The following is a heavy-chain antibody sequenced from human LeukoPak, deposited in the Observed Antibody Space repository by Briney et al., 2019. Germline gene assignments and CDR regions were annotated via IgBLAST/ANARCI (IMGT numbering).Heavy chain of an antibody. Sequence: SETLSLTCAVYGGSFSGYYWSWIRPPPGKGLEWSGEINHSGSTNYNPSLKSRVTISVDTSKNQFSLKLSSVTAADTAVYYCARGRAGDRTYYWGQGTLVTVSS. D-gene: IGHD1-26*01. CDR1: GGSFSGYY. J-gene: IGHJ4*02. CDR2: INHSGST. CDR3: ARGRAGDRTYY. V-gene: IGHV4-34*01.